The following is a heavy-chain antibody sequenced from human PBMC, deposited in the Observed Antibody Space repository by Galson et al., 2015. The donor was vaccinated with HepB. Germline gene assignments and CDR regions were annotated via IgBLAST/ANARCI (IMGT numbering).Heavy chain of an antibody. J-gene: IGHJ4*02. Sequence: SLRLSCAASGFTFSSYSMNWVRQAPGKGLEWVSYISSSSSTIYYADSVKGRFTISRDNAKNSLYLQMNSLRDEDTAVYYCARDFSTHQSYSYGHDYWGQGTLVTVSS. CDR3: ARDFSTHQSYSYGHDY. V-gene: IGHV3-48*02. CDR1: GFTFSSYS. D-gene: IGHD5-18*01. CDR2: ISSSSSTI.